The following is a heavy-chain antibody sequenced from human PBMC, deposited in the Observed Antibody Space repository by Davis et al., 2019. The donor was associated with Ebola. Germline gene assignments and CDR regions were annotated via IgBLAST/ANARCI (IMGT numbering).Heavy chain of an antibody. CDR1: GFIFNNYG. Sequence: PGGSLRLSCAASGFIFNNYGISWVRQAPGKGLEWVSTFGGSDGGTNYADSVKGRFSISRDNSKDIVHLQMSALRVEDTALYFCAKAVSENQPTFDHWGQGTLVTVSS. CDR2: FGGSDGGT. J-gene: IGHJ4*02. V-gene: IGHV3-23*01. CDR3: AKAVSENQPTFDH. D-gene: IGHD2/OR15-2a*01.